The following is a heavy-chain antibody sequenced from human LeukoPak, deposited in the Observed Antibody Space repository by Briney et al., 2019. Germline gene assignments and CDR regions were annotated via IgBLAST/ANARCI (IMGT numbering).Heavy chain of an antibody. CDR1: GYTFTGYY. CDR2: INPNSGGT. CDR3: ARGSCSGGSCYGPDYYYYYMDV. J-gene: IGHJ6*03. D-gene: IGHD2-15*01. Sequence: ASVKVSCKASGYTFTGYYMHWVRQAPGQGLEWMGWINPNSGGTNYAQKFQGRVTMTRDTSISTAYMELSRLRSDDTAVYYCARGSCSGGSCYGPDYYYYYMDVWGKGTTVTVSS. V-gene: IGHV1-2*02.